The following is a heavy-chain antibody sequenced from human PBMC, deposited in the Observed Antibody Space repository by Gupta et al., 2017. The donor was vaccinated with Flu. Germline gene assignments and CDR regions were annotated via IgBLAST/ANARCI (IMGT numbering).Heavy chain of an antibody. CDR3: ARDGDLAVAGNAFDV. D-gene: IGHD6-19*01. Sequence: QVQLVESGGGLVKPGGSLRLSCFASGFTFSDYNMVWIRQSPGKGLEWVSYISYSDTDIYYADSVKGRFTISRDNAKNSLFLQMTSLRVEDTALYYCARDGDLAVAGNAFDVWGQGTMVTVSS. CDR1: GFTFSDYN. CDR2: ISYSDTDI. J-gene: IGHJ3*01. V-gene: IGHV3-11*01.